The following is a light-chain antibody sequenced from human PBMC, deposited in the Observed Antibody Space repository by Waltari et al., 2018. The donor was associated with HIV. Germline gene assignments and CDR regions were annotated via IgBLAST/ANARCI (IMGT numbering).Light chain of an antibody. Sequence: QSVLTQPPAVSAAPGQTVTISCSGSSSNIANNYVSSYQQLPGTAPKLLIYDNNRRSSGIPDRFSGSKSGTSATLAIAGLQTGDEADYYCGTWDTSLSAGVFGGGTKVTVL. V-gene: IGLV1-51*01. CDR1: SSNIANNY. CDR2: DNN. J-gene: IGLJ2*01. CDR3: GTWDTSLSAGV.